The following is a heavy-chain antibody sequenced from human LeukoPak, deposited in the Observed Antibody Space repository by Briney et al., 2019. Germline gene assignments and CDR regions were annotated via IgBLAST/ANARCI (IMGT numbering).Heavy chain of an antibody. J-gene: IGHJ4*02. Sequence: GGSLRLSCAASGFTFSNYWIHWVRQAPGKGLVWVSRINTDGTYTTYADSVKGRFTISRDNSKNTLYLQMNSLRAEDTAVYYCAKDQVWSYDFWSGLLTDYWGQGTLVTVSS. CDR2: INTDGTYT. CDR1: GFTFSNYW. V-gene: IGHV3-74*01. CDR3: AKDQVWSYDFWSGLLTDY. D-gene: IGHD3-3*01.